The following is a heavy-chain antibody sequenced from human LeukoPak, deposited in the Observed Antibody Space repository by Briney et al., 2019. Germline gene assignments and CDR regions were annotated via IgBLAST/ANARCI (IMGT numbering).Heavy chain of an antibody. V-gene: IGHV3-53*01. CDR1: GLTVRNNF. Sequence: GGSLRLSCAASGLTVRNNFMSWVRQAPGRGLEWVSVIYSDGSTYYEDSVKGRFTISRDTSKNTLSLQMSSLRVEDTAVYYCAKVRGQWLASLDYWGQGTLVTVSS. J-gene: IGHJ4*02. CDR2: IYSDGST. CDR3: AKVRGQWLASLDY. D-gene: IGHD6-19*01.